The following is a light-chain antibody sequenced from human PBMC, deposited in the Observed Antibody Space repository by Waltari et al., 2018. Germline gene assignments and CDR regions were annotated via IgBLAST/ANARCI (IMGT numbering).Light chain of an antibody. CDR2: AAS. J-gene: IGKJ3*01. Sequence: DIQITQSPSSLSASIGHRVTITCRATQNINSYLNWYQQKPGKAPKLLIYAASTLQSGVPSRFSGSGSGTDFTLTISSLQPEDFATYYCQQSYSTLITFGPGTKVDIK. V-gene: IGKV1-39*01. CDR3: QQSYSTLIT. CDR1: QNINSY.